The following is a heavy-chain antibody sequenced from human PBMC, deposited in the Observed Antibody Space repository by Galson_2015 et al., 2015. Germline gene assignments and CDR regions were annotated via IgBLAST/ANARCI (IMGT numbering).Heavy chain of an antibody. J-gene: IGHJ2*01. D-gene: IGHD3-3*01. Sequence: SLRLSCAASGFTFSSYWMSWVRQAPGKGLEWVANIKQDGSEKYYVDSVKGRFTIPRDNAKNSLYLQMNSLRAEDTAVYYCARDRDFWSGFMVRGGTWYFDLWGRGTLVTVSS. CDR3: ARDRDFWSGFMVRGGTWYFDL. CDR1: GFTFSSYW. CDR2: IKQDGSEK. V-gene: IGHV3-7*03.